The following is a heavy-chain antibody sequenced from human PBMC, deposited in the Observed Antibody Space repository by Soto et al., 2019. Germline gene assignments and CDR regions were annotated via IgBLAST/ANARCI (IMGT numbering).Heavy chain of an antibody. D-gene: IGHD6-13*01. V-gene: IGHV3-23*01. CDR1: GFTFSSYA. CDR2: ISGSGGST. J-gene: IGHJ4*02. Sequence: GGSLRLSFAASGFTFSSYAMSWVRQAPGKGLEWVSAISGSGGSTYYADSVKGRFTISRDNSKNTLYLQMNSLRAEDTAVYYCAKDLIPGRLIAAAGFLYFDYWGQGTLVTVSS. CDR3: AKDLIPGRLIAAAGFLYFDY.